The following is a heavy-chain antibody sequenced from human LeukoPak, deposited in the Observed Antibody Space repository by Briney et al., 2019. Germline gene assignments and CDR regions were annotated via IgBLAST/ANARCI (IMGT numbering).Heavy chain of an antibody. Sequence: ASVKVSCKASGGTFSSYAISWVRQAPGQGLEWMGGIIPIFGTANYAQKFQGRVTITADKSTSTAYMELSSLRSEDTAVYYCARDFIRSGYYGRASGYYFDYWGQGTLVTVSS. CDR2: IIPIFGTA. CDR1: GGTFSSYA. V-gene: IGHV1-69*06. CDR3: ARDFIRSGYYGRASGYYFDY. J-gene: IGHJ4*02. D-gene: IGHD3-22*01.